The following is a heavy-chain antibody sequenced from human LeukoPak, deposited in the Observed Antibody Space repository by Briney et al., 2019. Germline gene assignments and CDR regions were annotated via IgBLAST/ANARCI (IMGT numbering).Heavy chain of an antibody. V-gene: IGHV3-30*02. CDR1: GFTFSSYG. D-gene: IGHD6-13*01. Sequence: GGSLRLSCAASGFTFSSYGMHWVRQAPGKGLEWVAFIRYDGSNKYYADSVKGRFTISRDNSKNTLYLQMNSLRAEDTAVYYCAKDFRYSSSYGDYWGQGTLVTVSS. CDR2: IRYDGSNK. CDR3: AKDFRYSSSYGDY. J-gene: IGHJ4*02.